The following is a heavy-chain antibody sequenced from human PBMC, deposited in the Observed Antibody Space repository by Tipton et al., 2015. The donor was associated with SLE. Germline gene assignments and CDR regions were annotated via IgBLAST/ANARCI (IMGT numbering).Heavy chain of an antibody. Sequence: TLSLTCAVYGGSFSGYYWSWIRQPPGKGLEWIGEINHSGSTNYNPSLKSRVTISVDTSKNQFSLKLSSVTAADTAVYYCVRADRGSSSRKGAFDYWGQGTLVTVSS. V-gene: IGHV4-34*01. CDR2: INHSGST. CDR3: VRADRGSSSRKGAFDY. CDR1: GGSFSGYY. J-gene: IGHJ4*02. D-gene: IGHD6-6*01.